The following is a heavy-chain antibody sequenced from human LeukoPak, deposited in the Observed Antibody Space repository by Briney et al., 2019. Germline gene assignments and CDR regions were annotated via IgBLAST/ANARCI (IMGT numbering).Heavy chain of an antibody. CDR2: ISGSGGST. V-gene: IGHV3-23*01. D-gene: IGHD3-10*01. Sequence: GGSLRLSCAASGFTFSSYAMIWVRQAPGKGREGVSAISGSGGSTYYADSVKGRFTISTDNSKNTLYLQMNSLRAEDTAVYYCAVHYGWGSYYKSSWYYFDYWGQGSLVTVSS. CDR3: AVHYGWGSYYKSSWYYFDY. CDR1: GFTFSSYA. J-gene: IGHJ4*02.